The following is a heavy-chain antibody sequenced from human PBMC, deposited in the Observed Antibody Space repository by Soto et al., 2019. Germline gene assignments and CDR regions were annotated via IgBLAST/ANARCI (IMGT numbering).Heavy chain of an antibody. CDR2: IYPGDSDT. CDR1: GYSFTSYW. D-gene: IGHD3-10*01. CDR3: ARHEVVLWFGESIPGGMDF. V-gene: IGHV5-51*01. J-gene: IGHJ6*02. Sequence: PGESLKISCKGSGYSFTSYWIGWVRQMPGKGLEWMGIIYPGDSDTRYSPSFQGQVTISADKSISTAYLQWSSLKASDTAMYYCARHEVVLWFGESIPGGMDFWGQGTTVPVSS.